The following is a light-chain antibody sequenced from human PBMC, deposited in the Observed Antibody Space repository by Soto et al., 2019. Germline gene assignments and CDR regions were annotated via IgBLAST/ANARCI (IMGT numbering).Light chain of an antibody. CDR2: GAS. CDR3: QQYNSWPPIT. Sequence: EVVMTQSPATLSVSPGERATLSCSASESVSSNLAWYQQRPGQAPRLVIYGASTRATGIPARFSGGGSGTEFTLTISSLQSEDFALYYCQQYNSWPPITFGQGTRLEIK. CDR1: ESVSSN. J-gene: IGKJ5*01. V-gene: IGKV3-15*01.